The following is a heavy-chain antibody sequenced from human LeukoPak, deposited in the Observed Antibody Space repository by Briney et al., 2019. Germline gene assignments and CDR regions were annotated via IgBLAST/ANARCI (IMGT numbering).Heavy chain of an antibody. J-gene: IGHJ5*02. Sequence: SETLPLTCTVSGDSITGYYWSWIRQPPGKGLDWIGYIYYSGSTNYNPSLNYNPSLKSRVTISVDTSKSQFSLKLSSVTAAHTAIYYCARGGYYGSGNDFRFDPWGQGTLVTVSS. CDR2: IYYSGSTNYNPSL. V-gene: IGHV4-59*01. CDR3: ARGGYYGSGNDFRFDP. D-gene: IGHD3-10*01. CDR1: GDSITGYY.